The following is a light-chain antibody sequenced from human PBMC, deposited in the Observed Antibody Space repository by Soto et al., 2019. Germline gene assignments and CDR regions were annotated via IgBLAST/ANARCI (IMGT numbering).Light chain of an antibody. J-gene: IGKJ1*01. CDR1: QTTNTW. CDR2: AAS. Sequence: DIQMTQFPSTLSASVGDRVTITCRASQTTNTWLAWYQQKPGTAPKLLIYAASSLQSGVPSRFSGSGSGTDFTLTISSLQPEDFATYYCQQSYSTPTFGQGTKV. CDR3: QQSYSTPT. V-gene: IGKV1-39*01.